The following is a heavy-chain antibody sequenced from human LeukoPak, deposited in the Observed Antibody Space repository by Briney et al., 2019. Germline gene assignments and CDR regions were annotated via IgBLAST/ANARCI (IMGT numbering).Heavy chain of an antibody. D-gene: IGHD3-10*01. CDR2: TSGSGGST. CDR3: AKPITMVRGVQVSFDY. J-gene: IGHJ4*02. Sequence: GGSLRLSCAASGFTFSSYAMSWVRQAPGKGLEWVSATSGSGGSTYYADSVKGRFTISRDNSKNTLYLQMNSLRAEDTAVYYCAKPITMVRGVQVSFDYWGQGTLVTVSS. CDR1: GFTFSSYA. V-gene: IGHV3-23*01.